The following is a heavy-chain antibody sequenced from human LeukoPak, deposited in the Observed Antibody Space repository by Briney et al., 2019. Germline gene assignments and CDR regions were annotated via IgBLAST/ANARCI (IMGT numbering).Heavy chain of an antibody. CDR3: ARGGGYFNY. J-gene: IGHJ4*02. CDR2: IYFSGNT. V-gene: IGHV4-59*01. Sequence: SETLSLTSTVSGGSISSDYWSWIRQPPGKGLEWIGYIYFSGNTNYNPSLKSRVTISVDTSKTQLSLKLSSVTAADTAVYYCARGGGYFNYWGQGTLVTVSS. D-gene: IGHD3-16*01. CDR1: GGSISSDY.